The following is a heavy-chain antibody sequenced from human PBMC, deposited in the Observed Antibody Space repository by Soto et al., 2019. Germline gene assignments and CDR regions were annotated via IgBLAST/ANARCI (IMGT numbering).Heavy chain of an antibody. CDR3: ARVDIVVVPAAMRNYYYYYMDV. D-gene: IGHD2-2*01. CDR2: IYNTGST. CDR1: GDSISNHY. J-gene: IGHJ6*03. Sequence: SETLSLTCTVSGDSISNHYWSWIRQPPGKGLEWMGYIYNTGSTKYNPSLKSRLTISLDTSKNQFSLKLSSVTAADTAVYYCARVDIVVVPAAMRNYYYYYMDVWGKGTTVTVSS. V-gene: IGHV4-59*11.